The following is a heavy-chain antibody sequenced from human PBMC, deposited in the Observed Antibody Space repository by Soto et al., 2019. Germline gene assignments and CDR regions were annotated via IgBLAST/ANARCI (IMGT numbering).Heavy chain of an antibody. CDR3: ARHIGGYSYDHYGMDV. Sequence: PGESLKISCKGSGYSFTSYWISWVRQMPGKGLEWMGRIDRSDSYTNYSPSFQGHVTISADKSISTAYLQWSSLKASDTAMYYCARHIGGYSYDHYGMDVWGQGTTVTVSS. CDR1: GYSFTSYW. V-gene: IGHV5-10-1*01. D-gene: IGHD5-18*01. CDR2: IDRSDSYT. J-gene: IGHJ6*02.